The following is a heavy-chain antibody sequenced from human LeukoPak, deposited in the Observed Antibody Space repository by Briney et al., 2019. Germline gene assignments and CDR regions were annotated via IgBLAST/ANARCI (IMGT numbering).Heavy chain of an antibody. CDR1: GGSISSGGYY. CDR2: IYYSGST. J-gene: IGHJ4*02. D-gene: IGHD3-10*01. Sequence: SQTLSLTCAVSGGSISSGGYYWSWIRQHPGQGLEWIGYIYYSGSTYYNPSLKSRVTISVDTSKNQFSLKLSSVTAADTAVYYCARGSNRRGDDYWGQGTLVTVSS. CDR3: ARGSNRRGDDY. V-gene: IGHV4-31*11.